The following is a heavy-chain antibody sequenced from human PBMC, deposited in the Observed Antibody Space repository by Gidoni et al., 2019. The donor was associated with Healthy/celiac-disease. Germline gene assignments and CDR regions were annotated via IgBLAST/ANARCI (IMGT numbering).Heavy chain of an antibody. CDR3: ARAGGDYYYYYYMDV. CDR2: IWYDGSNK. V-gene: IGHV3-33*01. CDR1: VFTFSSYG. D-gene: IGHD3-10*01. J-gene: IGHJ6*03. Sequence: QVQLVESGGGVVQPGRSLRLSLAASVFTFSSYGMHWVRQAPGKGLEWVAVIWYDGSNKYYADSVKGRFTISRDNSKNTLYLQMNSLRAEDTAVYYCARAGGDYYYYYYMDVWGKGTTVTVSS.